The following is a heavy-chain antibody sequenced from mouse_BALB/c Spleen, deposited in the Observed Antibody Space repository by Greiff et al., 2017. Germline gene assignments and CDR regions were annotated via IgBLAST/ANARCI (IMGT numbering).Heavy chain of an antibody. V-gene: IGHV2-9*02. CDR3: ARDEGYGSSWADY. D-gene: IGHD1-1*01. Sequence: VKLQESGPGLVAPSQSLSITCTVSGFSLTSYGVHWVRQPPGKGLEWLGVIWAGGSTNYNSALMSRLSISKDNSKSQVFLKMNSLQTDDTAMYYCARDEGYGSSWADYWGQGTSVTVSS. CDR1: GFSLTSYG. CDR2: IWAGGST. J-gene: IGHJ4*01.